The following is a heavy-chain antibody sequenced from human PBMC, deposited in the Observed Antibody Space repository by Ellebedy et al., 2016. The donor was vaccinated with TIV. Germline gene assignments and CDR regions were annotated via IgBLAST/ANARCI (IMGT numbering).Heavy chain of an antibody. D-gene: IGHD5-18*01. V-gene: IGHV1-2*02. Sequence: ASVKVSCXASGYTFTGYYMHWVRQAPGQGLEWMGWIKPNNGGTNYAQKFQGRVTMTRDTSISTAYMELSRLKSDDTAVYYCARDDGDTAMVGFDYWGQGTLVTVSS. CDR2: IKPNNGGT. CDR1: GYTFTGYY. CDR3: ARDDGDTAMVGFDY. J-gene: IGHJ4*02.